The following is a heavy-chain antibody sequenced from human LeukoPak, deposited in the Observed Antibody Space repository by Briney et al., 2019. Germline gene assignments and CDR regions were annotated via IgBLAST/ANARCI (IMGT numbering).Heavy chain of an antibody. D-gene: IGHD5-18*01. J-gene: IGHJ4*02. CDR1: GDSVSSNSAA. CDR2: TYYRSKWYN. Sequence: SQTLSLTCVISGDSVSSNSAAWNWIRQSPSRGLEWLGRTYYRSKWYNDYAVSVKSRITINPDTSESQFSLQLNSVTPEDTAVYYCAREFAAMVAFDYWGQGTLVTVSS. V-gene: IGHV6-1*01. CDR3: AREFAAMVAFDY.